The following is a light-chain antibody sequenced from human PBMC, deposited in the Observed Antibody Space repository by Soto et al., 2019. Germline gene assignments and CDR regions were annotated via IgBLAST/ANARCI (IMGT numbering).Light chain of an antibody. CDR1: SSDVGHYNY. Sequence: QSALTQPASVSGSPGQSITISCTGTSSDVGHYNYVSWYQQHPGKAPKLMIYEVTNRPSGVSKRFSGSKSGNTASLTISGLQAEDEADYYCSSYTSISTWVLGGGTKVTVL. CDR3: SSYTSISTWV. V-gene: IGLV2-14*01. J-gene: IGLJ3*02. CDR2: EVT.